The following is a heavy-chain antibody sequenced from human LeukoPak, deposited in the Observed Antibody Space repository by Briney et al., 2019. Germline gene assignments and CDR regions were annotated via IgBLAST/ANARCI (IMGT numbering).Heavy chain of an antibody. CDR2: INPNSGGT. CDR1: GYTFTDYY. J-gene: IGHJ4*02. D-gene: IGHD6-13*01. V-gene: IGHV1-2*06. Sequence: GASVKVPCKASGYTFTDYYMHWVRQAPGQGLEWMGRINPNSGGTSYAQKFQGRVTMTRDTSISTAYMELSRLRSDDTAVYYCATSSSSGYSSTTYYFDYWGQGTLVTVSS. CDR3: ATSSSSGYSSTTYYFDY.